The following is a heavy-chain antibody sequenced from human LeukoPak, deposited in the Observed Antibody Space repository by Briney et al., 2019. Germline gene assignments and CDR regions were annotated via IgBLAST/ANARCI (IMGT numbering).Heavy chain of an antibody. CDR1: GFTISTYA. CDR2: ITSSGATT. CDR3: AKGGQWLVGLVYFDY. D-gene: IGHD6-19*01. V-gene: IGHV3-23*01. Sequence: GGSLRLSCAASGFTISTYAMTWVRQAPGKGLEWVSSITSSGATTYYADSVKGRFTISRDISKNTLYLQMNSLRAEDTAVYYCAKGGQWLVGLVYFDYWGQGTLVTVSS. J-gene: IGHJ4*02.